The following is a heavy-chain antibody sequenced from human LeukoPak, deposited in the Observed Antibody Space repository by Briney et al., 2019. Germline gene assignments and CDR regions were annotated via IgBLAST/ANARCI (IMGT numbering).Heavy chain of an antibody. Sequence: SETLSLTCAVSGSSISSSNWWSWVRQPPGKGLEWIGEIYHSGSTNYNPSLKSRVTISVDKSKNQFSLKLSSVTAADTAVYYCARGRSENYYYGMDVWGKGTTVTVSS. V-gene: IGHV4-4*02. CDR3: ARGRSENYYYGMDV. D-gene: IGHD3-3*01. CDR1: GSSISSSNW. J-gene: IGHJ6*04. CDR2: IYHSGST.